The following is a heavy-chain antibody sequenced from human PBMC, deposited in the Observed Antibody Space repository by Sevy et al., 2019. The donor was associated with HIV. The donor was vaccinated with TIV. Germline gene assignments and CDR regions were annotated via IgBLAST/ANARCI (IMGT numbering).Heavy chain of an antibody. CDR3: ARVEVATIGVVFDY. J-gene: IGHJ4*02. CDR2: IYYSGST. V-gene: IGHV4-31*03. D-gene: IGHD5-12*01. Sequence: SETLSLTCTVSGGSISSGGYYWSWIRQHPGKGLEWFGYIYYSGSTYYNPSLKSRVTISVDTSKNQFSLKLSSVTAADTAVYYCARVEVATIGVVFDYWGQGTLVTVSS. CDR1: GGSISSGGYY.